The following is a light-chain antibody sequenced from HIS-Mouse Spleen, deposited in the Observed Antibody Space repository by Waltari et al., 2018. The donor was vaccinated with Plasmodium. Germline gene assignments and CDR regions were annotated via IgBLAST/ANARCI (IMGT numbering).Light chain of an antibody. CDR1: SLRSYY. J-gene: IGLJ2*01. V-gene: IGLV3-19*01. Sequence: SSELTQDPAVSVALGQTVRITCQGDSLRSYYASWYQQKPGQAPVLVIYGKNNRPSGIPDRFSGSISGNTASWTITGAQAEDEADYYCNSRDSSGNHVVFGGGTKLTVL. CDR3: NSRDSSGNHVV. CDR2: GKN.